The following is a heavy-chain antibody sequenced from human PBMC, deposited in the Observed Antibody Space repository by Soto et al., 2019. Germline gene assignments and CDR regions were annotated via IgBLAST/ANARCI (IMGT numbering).Heavy chain of an antibody. CDR1: GYSFTSYW. J-gene: IGHJ6*02. Sequence: GESLKISCKGSGYSFTSYWIGWVRQMPGKGLEWMGIIYPGDSDTRCSPSFQGQVTISADKSISTAYMQWSSLKASDTAMYDCARHGPHYDILTGYFLGYYGMDVWGQGTTVTVSS. D-gene: IGHD3-9*01. CDR3: ARHGPHYDILTGYFLGYYGMDV. V-gene: IGHV5-51*01. CDR2: IYPGDSDT.